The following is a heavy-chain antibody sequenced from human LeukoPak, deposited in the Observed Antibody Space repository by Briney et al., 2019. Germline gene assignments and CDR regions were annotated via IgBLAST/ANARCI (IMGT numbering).Heavy chain of an antibody. J-gene: IGHJ4*02. V-gene: IGHV3-48*01. Sequence: PGGSLRLSCAASGFTFSTYGMNWVRQDPGKGLEWISYITTDSRTIYYADSVKGRFTISRDNAKNSLYLQMNSLRAEDTAVYYCARDYGDYAYFDYWGQGTLVTVSS. CDR3: ARDYGDYAYFDY. D-gene: IGHD4-17*01. CDR1: GFTFSTYG. CDR2: ITTDSRTI.